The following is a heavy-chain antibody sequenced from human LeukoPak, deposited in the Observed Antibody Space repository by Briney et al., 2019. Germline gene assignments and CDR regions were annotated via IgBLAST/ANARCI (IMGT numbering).Heavy chain of an antibody. CDR3: ARGKGVGYYYGSGRPNGYYYYYGMDV. CDR1: GGSFSGYY. CDR2: INHSGST. Sequence: PSETLSLTCAVYGGSFSGYYWSWIRQPPGKGLEWIGEINHSGSTNYNPSLKSRVTISVDTSKNQFSLKLSSVTAADTAVYYCARGKGVGYYYGSGRPNGYYYYYGMDVWGQGTTVTVSS. J-gene: IGHJ6*02. V-gene: IGHV4-34*01. D-gene: IGHD3-10*01.